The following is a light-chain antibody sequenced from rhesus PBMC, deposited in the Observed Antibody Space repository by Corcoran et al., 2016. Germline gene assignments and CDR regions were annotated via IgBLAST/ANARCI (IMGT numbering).Light chain of an antibody. CDR3: QQSSNLWT. CDR1: QSVGSY. CDR2: GAS. V-gene: IGKV3-24*04. J-gene: IGKJ1*01. Sequence: ETVVTQSPATLSLSPGERATLSCRASQSVGSYLAWYQQKPGQAPRLLIFGASSRAPGIPDRFSGSGSGTEFTLTISSLGPEDVGVYYCQQSSNLWTFGQGTKVEIK.